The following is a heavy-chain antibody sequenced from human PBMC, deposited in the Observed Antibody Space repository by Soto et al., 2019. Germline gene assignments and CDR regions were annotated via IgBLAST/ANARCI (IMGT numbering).Heavy chain of an antibody. CDR1: GGSISRGSYY. J-gene: IGHJ6*02. CDR2: IFYSGST. Sequence: SETLSLTCTVSGGSISRGSYYWGWIRQPPGKGLEWIGSIFYSGSTYYNPSLKSRVTISVDTSKNQFSLKLSSVTAADTAVYYCACIFSGGYSYGFYXYGMDVWGQGTTVT. CDR3: ACIFSGGYSYGFYXYGMDV. V-gene: IGHV4-39*01. D-gene: IGHD5-18*01.